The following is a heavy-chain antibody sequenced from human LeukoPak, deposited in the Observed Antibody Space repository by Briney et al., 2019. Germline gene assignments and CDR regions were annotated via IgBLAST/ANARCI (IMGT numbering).Heavy chain of an antibody. CDR1: DGSISTYY. J-gene: IGHJ5*02. Sequence: SETLSLTCSVSDGSISTYYWSWVRQAAGKGLEWIGRISASGSAKYNPSLESRVTMSVDTSNNQFFLKLSSVTAADTAIYYCARGFGESLSYWFDPWGQGTLVTVSS. CDR3: ARGFGESLSYWFDP. D-gene: IGHD3-10*01. V-gene: IGHV4-4*07. CDR2: ISASGSA.